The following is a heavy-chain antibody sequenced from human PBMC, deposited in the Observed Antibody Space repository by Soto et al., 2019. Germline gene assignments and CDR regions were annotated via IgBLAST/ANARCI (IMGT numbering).Heavy chain of an antibody. CDR2: ISYDGSNQ. CDR3: AKVRSSGPKYYFAY. J-gene: IGHJ4*02. CDR1: GFTFSSYA. Sequence: SGGSLRLSCAASGFTFSSYAMHWGRQGPCKGLEWVAVISYDGSNQYYAASVKGRFTISRDNSKNTLYLQMNSLRAEDTAVYYCAKVRSSGPKYYFAYWGQGTLVTVSS. V-gene: IGHV3-30-3*01. D-gene: IGHD6-19*01.